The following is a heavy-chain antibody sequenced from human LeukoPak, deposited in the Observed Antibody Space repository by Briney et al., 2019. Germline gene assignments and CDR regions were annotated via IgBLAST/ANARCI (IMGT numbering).Heavy chain of an antibody. CDR1: GGSISSYY. J-gene: IGHJ4*02. CDR3: AREQHYFDY. Sequence: SETLSLTCTVSGGSISSYYWSWIRQPPGKGLEWIGSIYYSGSTYYNPSLKSRVTISVDTSKNQFSLKLSSVTAADTAVYYCAREQHYFDYWGQGTLVTVSS. V-gene: IGHV4-39*07. D-gene: IGHD1-1*01. CDR2: IYYSGST.